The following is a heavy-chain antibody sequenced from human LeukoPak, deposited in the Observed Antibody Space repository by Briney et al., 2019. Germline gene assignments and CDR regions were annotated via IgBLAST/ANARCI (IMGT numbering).Heavy chain of an antibody. CDR2: INHSGST. Sequence: PSETLSLTCAVYGGSFSGYYWSWIRQPPGKGLEWIGEINHSGSTNYNPSLKSRVTISVDTSKNLFSLKLSSVTAADTAVYYCASIAAAGPPWGQGTLVTVSS. D-gene: IGHD6-13*01. CDR1: GGSFSGYY. CDR3: ASIAAAGPP. J-gene: IGHJ5*02. V-gene: IGHV4-34*01.